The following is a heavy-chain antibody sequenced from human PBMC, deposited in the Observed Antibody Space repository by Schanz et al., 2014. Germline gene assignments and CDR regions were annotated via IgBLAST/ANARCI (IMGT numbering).Heavy chain of an antibody. CDR1: GFTFSTYA. D-gene: IGHD3-22*01. Sequence: EVQLLDSGGGLVQPGGSLRLSCAASGFTFSTYAMSWVRQAPGKGLEWVSAISGSGGSTYYADSVKGRFTISRDNAKNTLYLQMNSLRAEDTAVYYCAKDPSHGDYDYYCDYWGQGTLVTVSA. CDR2: ISGSGGST. V-gene: IGHV3-23*01. CDR3: AKDPSHGDYDYYCDY. J-gene: IGHJ4*02.